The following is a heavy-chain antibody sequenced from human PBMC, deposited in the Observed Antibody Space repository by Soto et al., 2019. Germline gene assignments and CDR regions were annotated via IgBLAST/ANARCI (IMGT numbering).Heavy chain of an antibody. D-gene: IGHD2-8*01. CDR2: ITISGNYI. V-gene: IGHV3-21*01. Sequence: EGQLVESGGALVKPGGSLRLSCAASGFAFQTYTMEWLRQPPGQGLEWVSSITISGNYIYYADSVKGRFTISRDNGRNSVYLQLNSLRAEDTAVYYCAKVGVLRTNFRWFDLWGQGSLVTVSS. CDR3: AKVGVLRTNFRWFDL. CDR1: GFAFQTYT. J-gene: IGHJ5*02.